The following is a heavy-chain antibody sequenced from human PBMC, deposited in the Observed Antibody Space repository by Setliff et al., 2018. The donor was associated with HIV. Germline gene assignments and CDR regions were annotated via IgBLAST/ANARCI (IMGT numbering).Heavy chain of an antibody. CDR3: TTEFPLSSPYYYDSSGYYY. J-gene: IGHJ4*02. CDR1: GYTLSELS. CDR2: FDPEDGET. V-gene: IGHV1-24*01. Sequence: ASVKVSRKVSGYTLSELSMHWVRQAPGKGLEWMGGFDPEDGETIYAQKFQGRVTMTEDTSTDTAYMELRSLRSEDTAVYYCTTEFPLSSPYYYDSSGYYYWGQGTQVTVSS. D-gene: IGHD3-22*01.